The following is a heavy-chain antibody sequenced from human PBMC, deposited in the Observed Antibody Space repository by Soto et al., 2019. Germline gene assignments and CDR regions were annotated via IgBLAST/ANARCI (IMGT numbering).Heavy chain of an antibody. D-gene: IGHD3-16*02. Sequence: TSETLSLTCTVSGGSISSGGYYWSWIRQHPGKGLEWIGYIYYSGSTYYNPSLKSRVTISVDTSKNQFSLKLSPVTAADTAVYYCARGAEGVIAHFAYWGQGTLVTVSS. V-gene: IGHV4-31*03. CDR3: ARGAEGVIAHFAY. CDR1: GGSISSGGYY. J-gene: IGHJ4*02. CDR2: IYYSGST.